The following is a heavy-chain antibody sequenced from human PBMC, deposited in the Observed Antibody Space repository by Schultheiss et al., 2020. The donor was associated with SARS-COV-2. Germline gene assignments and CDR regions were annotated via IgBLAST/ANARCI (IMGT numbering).Heavy chain of an antibody. CDR1: GGTFSSYA. CDR3: ARVLGLVGASPFDS. V-gene: IGHV1-69*05. D-gene: IGHD1-26*01. CDR2: IIPIFGIA. J-gene: IGHJ4*01. Sequence: SVKVSCKASGGTFSSYAISWVRQAPGQGLEWMGGIIPIFGIANYAQKFQGRVTMTTDASSSTAYMELRSLRSDDTAVYYCARVLGLVGASPFDSWGQGTLVTVSS.